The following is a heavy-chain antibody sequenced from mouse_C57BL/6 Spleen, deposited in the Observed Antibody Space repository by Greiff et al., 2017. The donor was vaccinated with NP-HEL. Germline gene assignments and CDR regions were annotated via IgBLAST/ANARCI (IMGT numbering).Heavy chain of an antibody. CDR2: IDPSDSET. D-gene: IGHD1-1*01. CDR3: ARTGGSSYGYFDV. J-gene: IGHJ1*03. V-gene: IGHV1-52*01. CDR1: GYTFTSYW. Sequence: QVHVKQPGAELVRPGSSVKLSCKASGYTFTSYWMHWVKQRPIQGLEWIGNIDPSDSETHYNQKFKDKATLTVDKSSSTAYMQLSSLTSEDSAVYYCARTGGSSYGYFDVWGTGTTVTVSS.